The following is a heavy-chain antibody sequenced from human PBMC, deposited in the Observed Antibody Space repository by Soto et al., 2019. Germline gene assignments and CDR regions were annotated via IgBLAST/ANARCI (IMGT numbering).Heavy chain of an antibody. D-gene: IGHD2-2*01. Sequence: VQLVQSGAEVKNPRASVTLSCKASGYTFTSFYIHWVRQAPGQGLEWMAIINPNGGSTNYAPDLQGRVTLTRDTSTNTVYIELSSLGSEDTAVYYCARGLPSGDYWVQGTLVTVSS. CDR3: ARGLPSGDY. CDR1: GYTFTSFY. J-gene: IGHJ4*02. CDR2: INPNGGST. V-gene: IGHV1-46*01.